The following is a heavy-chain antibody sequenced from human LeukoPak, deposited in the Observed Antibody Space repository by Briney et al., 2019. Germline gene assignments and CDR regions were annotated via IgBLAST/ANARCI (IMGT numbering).Heavy chain of an antibody. V-gene: IGHV4-34*01. D-gene: IGHD3-10*01. CDR3: EARGRGARGVYFDY. Sequence: SETLSLTCAVYGGSFSGYYWGWIRQPPGKGLEWIGEINHSGSTNYNPSLKSRVTISVDTSKNQFSLKLSSVTAADTAVYYCEARGRGARGVYFDYWGQGTLVTVSS. J-gene: IGHJ4*02. CDR2: INHSGST. CDR1: GGSFSGYY.